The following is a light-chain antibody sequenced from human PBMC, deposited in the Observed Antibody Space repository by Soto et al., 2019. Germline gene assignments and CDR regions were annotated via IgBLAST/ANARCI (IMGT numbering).Light chain of an antibody. CDR1: QSITST. CDR2: ATS. J-gene: IGKJ2*01. Sequence: EIVMTQFPVTLSVSPGERVILSCRASQSITSTLAWYQQKPGQAPRLLIYATSTRAADIPARFSGSGSGTEFTLTITSLQSEDFAVYYCQQYNSSFGQGTKLEIK. CDR3: QQYNSS. V-gene: IGKV3-15*01.